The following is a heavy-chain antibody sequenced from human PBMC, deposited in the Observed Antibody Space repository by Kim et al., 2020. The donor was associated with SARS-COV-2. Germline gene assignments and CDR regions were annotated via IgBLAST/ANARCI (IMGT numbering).Heavy chain of an antibody. J-gene: IGHJ4*02. Sequence: SGGNTYFADSVKGRFSIARDNSKNTLYLQMNSLRADDTAVYYCVTSSGYWGQGTLVTVSS. V-gene: IGHV3-23*01. CDR3: VTSSGY. CDR2: SGGNT. D-gene: IGHD6-6*01.